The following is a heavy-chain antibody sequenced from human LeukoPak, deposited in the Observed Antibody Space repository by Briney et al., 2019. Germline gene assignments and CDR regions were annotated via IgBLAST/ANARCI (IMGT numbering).Heavy chain of an antibody. CDR3: ARTNYYDSSGYYYDAFDI. D-gene: IGHD3-22*01. CDR1: GYTFTSYD. V-gene: IGHV1-8*01. CDR2: MNPNSGNT. J-gene: IGHJ3*02. Sequence: GASVKVSCKASGYTFTSYDINWVRQATGQGLEWMRWMNPNSGNTGYAQKFQGRVTMTRNTSINTAYTELSSLRSEDTAVYYCARTNYYDSSGYYYDAFDIWGQGTMVTVSS.